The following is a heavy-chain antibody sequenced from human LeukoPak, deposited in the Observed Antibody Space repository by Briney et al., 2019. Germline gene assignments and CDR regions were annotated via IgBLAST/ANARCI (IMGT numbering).Heavy chain of an antibody. D-gene: IGHD6-13*01. CDR2: IRSDGTNR. CDR1: GLTFSAYG. Sequence: PGGSLRLSCAASGLTFSAYGMHWVRQAPGKGLEWVAVIRSDGTNRYYAESVRGRFTISRDNSKNTLYLQMNSLIIEDTAVYYCASAAGAFDNWGQGTMITVSS. V-gene: IGHV3-33*01. J-gene: IGHJ3*02. CDR3: ASAAGAFDN.